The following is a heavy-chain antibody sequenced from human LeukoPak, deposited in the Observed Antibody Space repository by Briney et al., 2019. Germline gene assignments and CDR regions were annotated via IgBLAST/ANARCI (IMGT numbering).Heavy chain of an antibody. J-gene: IGHJ4*02. CDR1: GFTFSTSW. Sequence: GGSLRLSCAASGFTFSTSWMPWVRQAPGKGLVWVSRVESNGRNTIYADSVKGRFTISRDNRKNTLYLQMNSLRAEDTAVYYCARDGSAYNFDYWGQGTLVTVSS. V-gene: IGHV3-74*01. CDR3: ARDGSAYNFDY. D-gene: IGHD5-24*01. CDR2: VESNGRNT.